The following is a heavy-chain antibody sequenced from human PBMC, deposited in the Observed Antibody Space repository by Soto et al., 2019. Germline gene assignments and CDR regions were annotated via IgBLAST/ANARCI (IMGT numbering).Heavy chain of an antibody. J-gene: IGHJ4*02. CDR2: INPNSGGT. V-gene: IGHV1-2*02. CDR3: ARGVGVRSSSSLVVD. Sequence: ASVKVSCKASGYSFTAYYMHWVRQAPGQGLEWMGWINPNSGGTSYAQRFQGRVTMTRDTSISTAYMELNRLTSDDTAVYSCARGVGVRSSSSLVVDWGKGTLVTVSS. D-gene: IGHD6-6*01. CDR1: GYSFTAYY.